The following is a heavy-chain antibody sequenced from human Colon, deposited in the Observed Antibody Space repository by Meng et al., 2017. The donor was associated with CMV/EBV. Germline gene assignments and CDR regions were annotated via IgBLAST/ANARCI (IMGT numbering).Heavy chain of an antibody. CDR1: GGSFSGYY. CDR3: ARGKRDFWSGDYSRGWFDP. V-gene: IGHV4-34*01. CDR2: INHSGST. Sequence: GSLRLSCAVYGGSFSGYYWSWIRQPPGKGLEWIGEINHSGSTNYNPSLKSRVTISVDTSKNQFSLKLSSVTAADTAVYYCARGKRDFWSGDYSRGWFDPWGQGTLVTVSS. D-gene: IGHD3-3*01. J-gene: IGHJ5*02.